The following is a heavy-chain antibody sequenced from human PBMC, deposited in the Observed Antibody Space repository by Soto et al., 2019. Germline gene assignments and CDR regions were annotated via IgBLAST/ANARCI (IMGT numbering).Heavy chain of an antibody. V-gene: IGHV3-30*03. CDR1: DFDFGSYG. Sequence: HPXGCLRLTCAASDFDFGSYGIDWVRQAPGKGLEWVAASSYDGRETFYADSAKGRFTVSKEMSKNTAFLQMNALRHEDTAVYFCARDSGWPILNFDNWGQGTPVTVSS. CDR3: ARDSGWPILNFDN. J-gene: IGHJ4*02. CDR2: SSYDGRET. D-gene: IGHD3-10*01.